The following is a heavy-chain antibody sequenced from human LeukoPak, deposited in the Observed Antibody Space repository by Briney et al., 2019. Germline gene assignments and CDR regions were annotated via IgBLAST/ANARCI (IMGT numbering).Heavy chain of an antibody. V-gene: IGHV1-69*19. CDR2: IIPILGTT. D-gene: IGHD4/OR15-4a*01. J-gene: IGHJ6*03. CDR1: GGTFSTYA. Sequence: GSSVKVSCKASGGTFSTYAISWVRQAPGQGLEWMGGIIPILGTTNYVQKYQGRVTITAYEFTSTAYMELSSLSFEDTAVYYCARHNRDYGYYYSMDVWGKGTTVTISS. CDR3: ARHNRDYGYYYSMDV.